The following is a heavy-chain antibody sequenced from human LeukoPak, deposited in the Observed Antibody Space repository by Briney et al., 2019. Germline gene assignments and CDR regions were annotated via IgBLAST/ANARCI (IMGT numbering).Heavy chain of an antibody. Sequence: KPGGSLRLSCTASGFTFGDYLMSWFRQAPGKGLEWIGFIRRKLDGGTAEYAASVKGRFTISRDDSTSIAYLQMNSLKTEDTAVYYCSRSSGWLSVYWGQGTPVTVSS. V-gene: IGHV3-49*05. CDR1: GFTFGDYL. J-gene: IGHJ4*02. D-gene: IGHD6-19*01. CDR2: IRRKLDGGTA. CDR3: SRSSGWLSVY.